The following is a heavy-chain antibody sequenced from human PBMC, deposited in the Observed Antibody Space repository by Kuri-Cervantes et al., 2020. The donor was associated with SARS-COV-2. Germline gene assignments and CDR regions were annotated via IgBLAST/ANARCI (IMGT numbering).Heavy chain of an antibody. Sequence: GESLKISCAASGFTFSSYGMHWVRQAPGKGLEWVAVIWYDGSNKYYADSVKGRFTLSRDNAKNMLFLQMNSLGAEDTAVYYCVRDGDHWNFDYWGQGTLVTVSS. CDR3: VRDGDHWNFDY. D-gene: IGHD1-1*01. CDR1: GFTFSSYG. CDR2: IWYDGSNK. J-gene: IGHJ4*02. V-gene: IGHV3-33*01.